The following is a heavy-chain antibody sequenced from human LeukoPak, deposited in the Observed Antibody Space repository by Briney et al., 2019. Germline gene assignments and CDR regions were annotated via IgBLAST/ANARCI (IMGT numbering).Heavy chain of an antibody. Sequence: GGSLRLSCAASGFTFSSYWMSWVRQAPGKGLEWVANIKQDGNEKDYVDSVRGRFTISRDNAKNSLYLQMNSLRAEDTAVYYCAELGITMIGGVWGKGTTVTISS. CDR2: IKQDGNEK. J-gene: IGHJ6*04. D-gene: IGHD3-10*02. V-gene: IGHV3-7*01. CDR3: AELGITMIGGV. CDR1: GFTFSSYW.